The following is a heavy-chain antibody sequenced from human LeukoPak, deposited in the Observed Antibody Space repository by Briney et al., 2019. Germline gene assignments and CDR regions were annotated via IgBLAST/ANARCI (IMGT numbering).Heavy chain of an antibody. Sequence: SETLSLTCAVSAASFSSHYWTWIRQPPGKGLEWIGYIYTSGSTNYNPSLKSRVTISVDTSKNQFSLKLSSVTAADTAVYYCARHPHSSSSAFFDYWGQGTLVTVSS. D-gene: IGHD6-6*01. V-gene: IGHV4-4*09. CDR2: IYTSGST. CDR3: ARHPHSSSSAFFDY. CDR1: AASFSSHY. J-gene: IGHJ4*02.